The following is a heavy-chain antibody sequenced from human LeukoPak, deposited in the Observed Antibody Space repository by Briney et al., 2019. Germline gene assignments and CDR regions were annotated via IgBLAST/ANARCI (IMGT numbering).Heavy chain of an antibody. CDR3: ARDRGRSISFQLSV. V-gene: IGHV3-15*01. Sequence: GGSLRLSCAASGFTFSDYYMSWVRQAPGKGLEWVGRIKSKTDGGTTDYAAPVKGRFTISRDDSKNTLYLQMNSLRAEDTAVYYCARDRGRSISFQLSVWGQGTLVTVSS. CDR2: IKSKTDGGTT. D-gene: IGHD5-18*01. CDR1: GFTFSDYY. J-gene: IGHJ4*02.